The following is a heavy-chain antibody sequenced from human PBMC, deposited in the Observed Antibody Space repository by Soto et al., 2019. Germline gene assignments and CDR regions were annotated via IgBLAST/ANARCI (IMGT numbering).Heavy chain of an antibody. CDR1: GYRFTTYW. D-gene: IGHD2-15*01. CDR3: ARRLGYSSGPIDY. CDR2: IDPGDSDT. V-gene: IGHV5-51*01. Sequence: GESLKISCKGSGYRFTTYWIGWVRQKPGKGLEWMGIIDPGDSDTRYSPAFRGQVTISADKSISTAYLQWSSLKASDSAMYYCARRLGYSSGPIDYWGQGTLVTVSS. J-gene: IGHJ4*02.